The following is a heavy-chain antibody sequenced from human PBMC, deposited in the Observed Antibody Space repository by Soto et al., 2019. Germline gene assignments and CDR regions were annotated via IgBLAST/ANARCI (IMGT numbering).Heavy chain of an antibody. CDR3: ARRLYCNGGSCYPWFDP. D-gene: IGHD2-15*01. CDR1: GGSISSSSYY. CDR2: IYYSGST. Sequence: SEALSLTCTVFGGSISSSSYYWGWIRQPPGKGLEWIGSIYYSGSTYYTPSLKSRVTISVDTSKNQFSLKLSSVTAADTAVYYCARRLYCNGGSCYPWFDPWGQGTLVTVSS. J-gene: IGHJ5*02. V-gene: IGHV4-39*01.